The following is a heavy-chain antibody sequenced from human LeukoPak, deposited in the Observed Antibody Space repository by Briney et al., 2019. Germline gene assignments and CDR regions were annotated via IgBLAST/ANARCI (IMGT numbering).Heavy chain of an antibody. V-gene: IGHV1-2*06. CDR3: ARNGGGGEYSSGWYYFDY. J-gene: IGHJ4*02. CDR1: GYTFTSYY. D-gene: IGHD6-19*01. CDR2: INPTGGST. Sequence: APVKVSCKASGYTFTSYYMHWVRQAPGQGLEWMGLINPTGGSTGYAQKFQGRVTMTRDTSISTAYMELSRLRSGDTAVYYCARNGGGGEYSSGWYYFDYWGQGTLVTVSS.